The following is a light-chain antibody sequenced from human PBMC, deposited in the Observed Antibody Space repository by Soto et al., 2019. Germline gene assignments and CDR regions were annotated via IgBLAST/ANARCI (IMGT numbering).Light chain of an antibody. CDR3: QSYDSSTWV. Sequence: NFMLTQSHSESESPGKTVTISCTRSSGSIASNYVQWYQQRPGSSPTTVIYEDNQRPSGVPDRFSGSIDSSSNSASLTISGLKTEDEADYYCQSYDSSTWVFGGGTKLTVL. CDR2: EDN. CDR1: SGSIASNY. V-gene: IGLV6-57*01. J-gene: IGLJ3*02.